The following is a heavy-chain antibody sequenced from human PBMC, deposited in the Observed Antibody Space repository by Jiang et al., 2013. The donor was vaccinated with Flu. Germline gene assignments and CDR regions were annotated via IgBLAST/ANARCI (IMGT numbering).Heavy chain of an antibody. V-gene: IGHV4-59*01. D-gene: IGHD3-22*01. CDR2: IYYSGST. Sequence: GPGLVKPSETLSLTCTVSGGSISEYYWSWIRLPPGKGLEWIGYIYYSGSTKYNPSLKSRVSISVDTSKNQFSLEVSFVTAADTAVYYCARQKLRYYDNSPWSWFDPWGQGTLVTVSS. J-gene: IGHJ5*02. CDR1: GGSISEYY. CDR3: ARQKLRYYDNSPWSWFDP.